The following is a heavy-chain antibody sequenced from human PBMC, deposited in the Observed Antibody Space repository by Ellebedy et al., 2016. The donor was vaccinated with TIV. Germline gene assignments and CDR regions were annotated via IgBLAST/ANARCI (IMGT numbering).Heavy chain of an antibody. CDR3: AKLKGSGWYRWYFDL. CDR1: GFTFSSYA. CDR2: LSGTGGST. Sequence: PGGSLRLSCAASGFTFSSYAVSWVRQAPGKGLEWVSALSGTGGSTYYADSVKGRFTISKDTSKTTLYLQMNSLRVEDTAVYYCAKLKGSGWYRWYFDLWGRGTLVSVSS. D-gene: IGHD6-19*01. J-gene: IGHJ2*01. V-gene: IGHV3-23*01.